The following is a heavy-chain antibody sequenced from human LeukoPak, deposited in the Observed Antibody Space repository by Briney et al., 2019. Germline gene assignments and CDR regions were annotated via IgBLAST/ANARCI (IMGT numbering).Heavy chain of an antibody. Sequence: GGSLRLSCAASGFTFSSYSMNWVRQAPGKGLEWVSEISWNGDTIGYADSVKGRFIISRDNARRSLYLQMNSLRPEDTAFYYCSSTFGSGSYLHSWGQGTLVTVS. CDR1: GFTFSSYS. CDR3: SSTFGSGSYLHS. D-gene: IGHD3-10*01. V-gene: IGHV3-48*04. CDR2: ISWNGDTI. J-gene: IGHJ5*02.